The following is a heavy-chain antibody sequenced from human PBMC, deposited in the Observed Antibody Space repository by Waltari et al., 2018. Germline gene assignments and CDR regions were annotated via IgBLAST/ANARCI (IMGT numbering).Heavy chain of an antibody. Sequence: EVQLVESGGALVQPGGYLRLSWAAYGFTFSDYWMSWVRQAPGKGLEWVANIKQEGSEKYYVDSVKGRFTISRDNAKNSLNLQMNSLRAEDTAVYYCARERYSSSSMYMDVWGKGTTVTVSS. CDR2: IKQEGSEK. CDR3: ARERYSSSSMYMDV. J-gene: IGHJ6*03. V-gene: IGHV3-7*01. CDR1: GFTFSDYW. D-gene: IGHD6-6*01.